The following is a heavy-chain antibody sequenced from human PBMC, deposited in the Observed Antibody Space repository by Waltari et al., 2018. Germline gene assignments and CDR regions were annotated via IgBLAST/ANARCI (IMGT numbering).Heavy chain of an antibody. D-gene: IGHD6-13*01. CDR3: ARDQGIAAAGFDY. CDR2: IKQDGSEK. Sequence: EVQLVESGGGLVHPGGSLRLSCAASGFTFSSYWMSWVRQAPGKGLEWVANIKQDGSEKYYGDSVKGRFTISRDNAKNSLYLQMNSLRAEDTAVYYCARDQGIAAAGFDYWGQGTLVTVSS. V-gene: IGHV3-7*01. J-gene: IGHJ4*02. CDR1: GFTFSSYW.